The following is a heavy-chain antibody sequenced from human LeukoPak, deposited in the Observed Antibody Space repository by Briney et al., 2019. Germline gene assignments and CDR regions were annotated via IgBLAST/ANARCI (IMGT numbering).Heavy chain of an antibody. Sequence: ASVKVSCKASGYTFTGYYIHWVRRAPGQGLEWMGLIKPNNGDTNYAQKFQGRVTMTRDTSITTAYMELNRLRSDDTAVYYCVRDRPNNWFDPWGQGTLVTVSS. CDR1: GYTFTGYY. CDR2: IKPNNGDT. CDR3: VRDRPNNWFDP. V-gene: IGHV1-2*02. J-gene: IGHJ5*02.